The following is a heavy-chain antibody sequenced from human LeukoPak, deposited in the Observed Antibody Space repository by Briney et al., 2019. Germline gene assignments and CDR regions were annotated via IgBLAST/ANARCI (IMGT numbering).Heavy chain of an antibody. CDR1: GGSISSGGYS. Sequence: KPSQTLSLTCAVSGGSISSGGYSWSWIRQPPGKGLEWIGYIYHSGSTYYNPSLKSRVTISVDRSKNQFSLKLSSVTAADTAVYYCARGGYRSGGSCYYEYFQHWGQGTLVTVSS. V-gene: IGHV4-30-2*01. J-gene: IGHJ1*01. CDR3: ARGGYRSGGSCYYEYFQH. CDR2: IYHSGST. D-gene: IGHD2-15*01.